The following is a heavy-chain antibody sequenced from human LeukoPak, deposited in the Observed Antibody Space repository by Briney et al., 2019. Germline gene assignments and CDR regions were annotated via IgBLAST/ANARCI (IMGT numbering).Heavy chain of an antibody. CDR1: GFTFSNAW. D-gene: IGHD3-3*01. Sequence: GGSLRLSCAASGFTFSNAWMNWVRQAPGKGLEWVGRIKSKTDGGTTDYAAPVKGRFTISRDDSKNTLYLQMNSLKTEDTAVYYCTTARGLRFLEWFFDYWAREPWSPSPQ. V-gene: IGHV3-15*07. CDR3: TTARGLRFLEWFFDY. J-gene: IGHJ4*02. CDR2: IKSKTDGGTT.